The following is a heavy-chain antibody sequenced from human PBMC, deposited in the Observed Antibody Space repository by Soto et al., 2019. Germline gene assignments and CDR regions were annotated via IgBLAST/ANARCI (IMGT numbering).Heavy chain of an antibody. V-gene: IGHV4-31*03. CDR3: ARVVVARYFDL. D-gene: IGHD2-15*01. CDR2: IYYSGST. CDR1: GGSISSGGYY. Sequence: SETLSLTCTVSGGSISSGGYYWIWIRQHPGKGLEWIGYIYYSGSTYYNPSLKSRVTISVDTSKNQFSLKLSSVTAADTAVYYCARVVVARYFDLWGRGTLVTVSS. J-gene: IGHJ2*01.